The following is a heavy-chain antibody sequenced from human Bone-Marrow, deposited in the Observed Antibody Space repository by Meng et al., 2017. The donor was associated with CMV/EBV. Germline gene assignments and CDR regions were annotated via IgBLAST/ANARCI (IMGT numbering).Heavy chain of an antibody. CDR1: GFTFSSYS. Sequence: GESLKISCAASGFTFSSYSMNWVRQAPGKGLEWVSSISSSSSYIYYADSVKGRFTISRDNAKNSLYLQMNSLRAEDTAVYYCARDNRVDHPVLEWFFVWGQGTLVTVSS. CDR3: ARDNRVDHPVLEWFFV. D-gene: IGHD3-3*01. J-gene: IGHJ1*01. V-gene: IGHV3-21*04. CDR2: ISSSSSYI.